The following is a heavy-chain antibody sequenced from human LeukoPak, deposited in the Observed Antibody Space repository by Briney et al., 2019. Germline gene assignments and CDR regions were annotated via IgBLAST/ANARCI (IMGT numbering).Heavy chain of an antibody. Sequence: SETLSLTCAVYGGSFSAYYWSWIRQPPGKGLEWIGEVNQSGGTNYNPALKSRVTISRDTSKNQISLKLSSVTAADTAVYYCARGPIDNSFEYWGQGTPVTVSS. CDR3: ARGPIDNSFEY. CDR2: VNQSGGT. CDR1: GGSFSAYY. D-gene: IGHD3-22*01. V-gene: IGHV4-34*01. J-gene: IGHJ4*02.